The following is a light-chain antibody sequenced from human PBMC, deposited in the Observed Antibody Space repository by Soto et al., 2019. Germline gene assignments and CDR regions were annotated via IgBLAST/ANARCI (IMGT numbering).Light chain of an antibody. Sequence: ILMTQSPATLYVSPGERATLSCRASQSVSSSLAWYQQKPGQAPRLLIYDASTRATGIPARFSGSGSGTEFTLTISSLQSEDFAVYYCQQYNNWPPYTFGQGTKLEIK. CDR2: DAS. CDR1: QSVSSS. CDR3: QQYNNWPPYT. V-gene: IGKV3-15*01. J-gene: IGKJ2*01.